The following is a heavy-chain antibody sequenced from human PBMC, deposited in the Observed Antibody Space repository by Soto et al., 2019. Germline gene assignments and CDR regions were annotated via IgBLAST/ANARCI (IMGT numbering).Heavy chain of an antibody. Sequence: QVQLQQWGAGLLKPSETLSLKCAVTGGSLSGYYWSWIRQPPGKGLEWIGEVKDGGHTNYSPSLSGXXTXSXXTSNNHFSLRLNSVTAADTGVYYCARGQEGVVATHWDQGSLVTVSS. CDR2: VKDGGHT. J-gene: IGHJ4*02. V-gene: IGHV4-34*01. CDR1: GGSLSGYY. CDR3: ARGQEGVVATH. D-gene: IGHD5-12*01.